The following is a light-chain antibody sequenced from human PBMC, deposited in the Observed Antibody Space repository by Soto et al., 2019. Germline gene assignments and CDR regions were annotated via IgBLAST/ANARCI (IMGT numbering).Light chain of an antibody. V-gene: IGKV3D-15*01. CDR2: DAS. J-gene: IGKJ1*01. CDR3: QQYNNWPPT. CDR1: QSVSSY. Sequence: EIVLTQSPGTLSLSPGERATLSCRASQSVSSYLAWYQQKPGQAPRLLIYDASNRATGIPARFSGSGSGTDFTLTISSLQSEDFAVYYCQQYNNWPPTFGQGTKV.